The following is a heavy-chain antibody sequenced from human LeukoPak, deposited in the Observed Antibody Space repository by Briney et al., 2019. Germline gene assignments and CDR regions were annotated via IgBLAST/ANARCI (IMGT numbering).Heavy chain of an antibody. Sequence: GGSLRLSCAASGFSLSNYGMHWVRQAPGKGLEWVAALLYDGNTKHYADSVKGRFTISRDISKNTFYLQMNSLTAEDTTVYYCARDHRPEIQYYYMDVWGKGTTVAVSS. CDR1: GFSLSNYG. D-gene: IGHD1-14*01. CDR2: LLYDGNTK. V-gene: IGHV3-33*01. J-gene: IGHJ6*03. CDR3: ARDHRPEIQYYYMDV.